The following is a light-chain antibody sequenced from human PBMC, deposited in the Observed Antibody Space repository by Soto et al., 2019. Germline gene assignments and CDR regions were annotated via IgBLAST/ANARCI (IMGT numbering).Light chain of an antibody. CDR1: QSVGTW. CDR3: QQYNTDSSWA. J-gene: IGKJ1*01. V-gene: IGKV1-5*01. Sequence: DILMTQSPSTLSASVGDRVTITCRASQSVGTWLAWYQQKPGKAPELLISDASSLESGVPSRFSGSGSGTEFTLTISSLLPDDFATYYCQQYNTDSSWAFGQGTKVEIK. CDR2: DAS.